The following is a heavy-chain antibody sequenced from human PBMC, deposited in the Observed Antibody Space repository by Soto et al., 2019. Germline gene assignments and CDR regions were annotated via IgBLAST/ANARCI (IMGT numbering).Heavy chain of an antibody. D-gene: IGHD6-13*01. CDR1: GFTFSSYS. J-gene: IGHJ4*02. Sequence: EVQLVESGGGLVQPGGSLRLSCAASGFTFSSYSMNWVRQAPGKGLEWVSYISSSSSTIYYADSVKGRFTISRDNAKNSLYLQMNSLRAEDTAVYYCARTLLAAGDYWGQGTLVTVSS. CDR2: ISSSSSTI. V-gene: IGHV3-48*01. CDR3: ARTLLAAGDY.